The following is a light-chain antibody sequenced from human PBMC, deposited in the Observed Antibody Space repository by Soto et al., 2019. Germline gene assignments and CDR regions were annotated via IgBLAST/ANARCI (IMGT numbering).Light chain of an antibody. J-gene: IGLJ1*01. V-gene: IGLV2-14*02. CDR3: CSFTTSTTRV. Sequence: QSALTQPASVSGSPGQSITISCTGTSSDVGSYNLVSWYQQYPGKAPKLMIYEVSYRPSGVSNRFSGSKSGNTASLSISGLQAEDEADYYCCSFTTSTTRVFGTGTKVTVL. CDR2: EVS. CDR1: SSDVGSYNL.